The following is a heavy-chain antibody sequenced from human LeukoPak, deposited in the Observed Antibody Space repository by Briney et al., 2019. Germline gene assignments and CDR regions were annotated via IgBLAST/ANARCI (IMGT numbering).Heavy chain of an antibody. V-gene: IGHV3-66*01. Sequence: PGGSLRLSCAASGFTVSSNYMSWVRQAPGKGLEGVSVIYSGGSTYYADSVKGRFTISRDNSKNTLYLQMNSLRAEDTAVYYCAREPQGYSYGYFDYWGQGTLVTVSS. J-gene: IGHJ4*02. CDR3: AREPQGYSYGYFDY. CDR1: GFTVSSNY. CDR2: IYSGGST. D-gene: IGHD5-18*01.